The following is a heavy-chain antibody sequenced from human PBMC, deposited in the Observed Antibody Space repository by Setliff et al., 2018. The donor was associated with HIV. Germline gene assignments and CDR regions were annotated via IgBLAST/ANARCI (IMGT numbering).Heavy chain of an antibody. CDR3: VREASQGFGELSHFDY. V-gene: IGHV4-39*07. CDR1: RGSIGGSSFY. J-gene: IGHJ4*01. Sequence: SETLSLTCTVSRGSIGGSSFYWGWIRQPPGKGLEWIGSIYYSGNTYYNPSLKSRVTISVDTSKNRFSLRLNSVTAADAAVYYCVREASQGFGELSHFDYWGQGILVTVSS. D-gene: IGHD3-10*01. CDR2: IYYSGNT.